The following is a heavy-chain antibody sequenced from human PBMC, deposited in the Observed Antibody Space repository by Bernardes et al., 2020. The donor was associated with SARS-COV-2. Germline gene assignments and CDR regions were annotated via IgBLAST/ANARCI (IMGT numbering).Heavy chain of an antibody. Sequence: GGSLRLSCAASGFTVSSNYMNWVRQAPGKGLAWVSVIYSGGSTYYADSVKGRFTISRDNSTNKLYLQMNSLRAEDTAVHYCARDTVRRGIDVWGQGTTVTVAS. V-gene: IGHV3-53*01. CDR1: GFTVSSNY. CDR2: IYSGGST. J-gene: IGHJ6*02. D-gene: IGHD4-4*01. CDR3: ARDTVRRGIDV.